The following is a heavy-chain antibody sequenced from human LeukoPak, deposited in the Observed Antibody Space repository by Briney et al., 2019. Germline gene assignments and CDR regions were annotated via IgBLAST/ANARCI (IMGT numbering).Heavy chain of an antibody. CDR1: GFTFSDYY. CDR2: ISSSGSTI. J-gene: IGHJ6*02. V-gene: IGHV3-11*01. D-gene: IGHD3-10*01. Sequence: GGSLRLSCAASGFTFSDYYMSWIRQAPGKGLEWVSYISSSGSTIYYADSVKGRFTISRDNAKNSLYLQMNSLRAEDTAVYYCAWFGRTGYYYGMDVWGQGTTVTVSS. CDR3: AWFGRTGYYYGMDV.